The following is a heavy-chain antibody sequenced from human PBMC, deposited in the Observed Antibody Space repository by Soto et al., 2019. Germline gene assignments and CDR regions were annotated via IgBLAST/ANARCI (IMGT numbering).Heavy chain of an antibody. CDR3: ALALGPTTGLDY. CDR2: FFNSGTT. J-gene: IGHJ4*02. Sequence: WTWIRQPPGKGLEWMGYFFNSGTTFYNPSLTSRLSISMDTSGNHFSLELRSVTAADTAVYYCALALGPTTGLDYWGQGTLVTVSS. D-gene: IGHD1-26*01. V-gene: IGHV4-31*02.